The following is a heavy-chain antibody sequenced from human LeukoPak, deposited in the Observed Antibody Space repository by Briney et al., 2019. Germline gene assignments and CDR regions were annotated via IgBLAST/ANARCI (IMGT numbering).Heavy chain of an antibody. D-gene: IGHD3-22*01. CDR2: IYYSGST. V-gene: IGHV4-39*01. CDR1: GGSLSSSSYY. Sequence: SETLSLTCTVSGGSLSSSSYYWGWLRQPPGKGLEWIGSIYYSGSTYYNPSLKSRVTISVGTSKNQFSLKLSSVTAADTAVYYCARHVNRGIVVVIREPPYYMDVWGKGTTVTVSS. J-gene: IGHJ6*03. CDR3: ARHVNRGIVVVIREPPYYMDV.